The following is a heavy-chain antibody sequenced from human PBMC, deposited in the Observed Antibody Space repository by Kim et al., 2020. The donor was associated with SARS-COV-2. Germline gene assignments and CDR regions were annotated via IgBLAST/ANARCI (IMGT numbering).Heavy chain of an antibody. CDR1: GFTFAMYA. J-gene: IGHJ4*02. D-gene: IGHD3-10*01. CDR2: ISGDGSET. Sequence: GGSLRLSCAASGFTFAMYAMSWVRQPPGKGLEWVSFISGDGSETSYADSVKGRFTVSRDSAKNTLYLQMNTLRADDTAVYYCVKGSPHGDYWGQGTLVTVSS. V-gene: IGHV3-23*01. CDR3: VKGSPHGDY.